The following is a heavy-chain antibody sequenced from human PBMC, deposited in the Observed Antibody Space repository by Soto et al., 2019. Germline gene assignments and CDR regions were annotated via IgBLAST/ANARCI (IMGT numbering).Heavy chain of an antibody. J-gene: IGHJ4*02. CDR1: GYSISSSNW. CDR2: IYYSGST. Sequence: SSETLSLTCAVSGYSISSSNWLGWIRQPPGKGLEWIGYIYYSGSTYYNPSLKSRVTMSVDTSKNQFSLKLSSVTAVDTAVYYCARLDSSGYGFDYWGQGTLVTVSS. CDR3: ARLDSSGYGFDY. V-gene: IGHV4-28*01. D-gene: IGHD6-19*01.